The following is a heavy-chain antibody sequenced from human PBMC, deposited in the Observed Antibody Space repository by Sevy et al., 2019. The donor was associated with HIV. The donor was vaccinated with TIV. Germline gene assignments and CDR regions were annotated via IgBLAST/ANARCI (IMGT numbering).Heavy chain of an antibody. CDR2: MNPNSGNT. D-gene: IGHD3-10*01. V-gene: IGHV1-8*01. J-gene: IGHJ4*02. CDR1: GYTFTSYD. Sequence: ASVKVSCKASGYTFTSYDINWVRQATGQGLEWMGWMNPNSGNTGYAQKFQGRVTMTRNTSINTAYIELSSLGSEDTAVYYCGGVGGSGTPLGHWGQGTLVTVSS. CDR3: GGVGGSGTPLGH.